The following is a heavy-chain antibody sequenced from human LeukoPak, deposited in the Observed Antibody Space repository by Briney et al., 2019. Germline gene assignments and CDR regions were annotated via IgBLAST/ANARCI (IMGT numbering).Heavy chain of an antibody. V-gene: IGHV3-66*02. CDR2: IYSGGST. J-gene: IGHJ6*04. CDR1: GFTVSSNY. Sequence: GGSLRLSCAASGFTVSSNYMSWVRQAPGKGLEWVSVIYSGGSTYYADSVKGRFTISRDNSKNTLYLQMNSLRAEDTAVYYCARDSTIFGVVVALDVWGKGITVTVSS. D-gene: IGHD3-3*01. CDR3: ARDSTIFGVVVALDV.